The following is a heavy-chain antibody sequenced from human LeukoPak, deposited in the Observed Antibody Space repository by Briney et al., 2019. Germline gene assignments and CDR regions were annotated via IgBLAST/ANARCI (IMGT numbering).Heavy chain of an antibody. CDR2: ISGSGGST. Sequence: PGGSLRLSCAASGFTFSSYAMSWVRQAPGEGLEWVSAISGSGGSTYYADSVKGRFTISRDNSKNTLYLQMNSLRAEDTAVYYCANPSYYYDSSGYSDYWGQGTLVTVSS. V-gene: IGHV3-23*01. D-gene: IGHD3-22*01. CDR3: ANPSYYYDSSGYSDY. J-gene: IGHJ4*02. CDR1: GFTFSSYA.